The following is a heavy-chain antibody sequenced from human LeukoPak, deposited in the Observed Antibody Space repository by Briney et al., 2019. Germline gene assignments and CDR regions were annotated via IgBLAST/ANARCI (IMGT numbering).Heavy chain of an antibody. V-gene: IGHV1-18*01. CDR2: ISAYNGNT. D-gene: IGHD3-22*01. CDR3: AGDFQWRYDSSGIPTEYYFDY. CDR1: GYTFTSYG. J-gene: IGHJ4*02. Sequence: ASVKVSCKASGYTFTSYGISWVRQAPGQGLEWMGWISAYNGNTNYAQKLQGRVTMTTDTSTSTAYMELRSLRSDDTAVYYCAGDFQWRYDSSGIPTEYYFDYWGQGTLVTVSS.